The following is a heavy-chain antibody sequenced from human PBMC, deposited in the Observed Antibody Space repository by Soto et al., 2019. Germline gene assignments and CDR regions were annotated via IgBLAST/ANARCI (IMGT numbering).Heavy chain of an antibody. CDR1: GLPFSSYG. D-gene: IGHD6-6*01. J-gene: IGHJ6*02. CDR3: ARGTRAARRTYYYGMDV. CDR2: IWYDGSNK. Sequence: LRLSCAASGLPFSSYGMHWVRQAPGKGLEWVAVIWYDGSNKYYADSVKGRFTISRDNSKNTLYLQMNSLRAEDTAVYYCARGTRAARRTYYYGMDVWGQGTTVTVSS. V-gene: IGHV3-33*01.